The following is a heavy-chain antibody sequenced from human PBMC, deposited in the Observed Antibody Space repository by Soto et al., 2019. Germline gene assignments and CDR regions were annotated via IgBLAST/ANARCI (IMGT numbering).Heavy chain of an antibody. Sequence: GGSLRLSCAASGFTFNIYAMSWVRRPPGKGLEWVSSISGSGVNTHYAESVKGRFTISRDNSKNTLYLHMNTVRAEDTAIYFCAGWEELTATRFDYWGQGTLVTVSS. CDR3: AGWEELTATRFDY. J-gene: IGHJ4*02. V-gene: IGHV3-23*01. CDR1: GFTFNIYA. D-gene: IGHD3-10*01. CDR2: ISGSGVNT.